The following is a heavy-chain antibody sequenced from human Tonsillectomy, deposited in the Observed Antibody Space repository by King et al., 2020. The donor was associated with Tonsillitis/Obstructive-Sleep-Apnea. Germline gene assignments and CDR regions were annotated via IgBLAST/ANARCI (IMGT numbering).Heavy chain of an antibody. V-gene: IGHV1-18*01. CDR2: ISTYNGDT. J-gene: IGHJ4*02. CDR3: ARGGWFYYDSSGYLIDS. D-gene: IGHD3-22*01. CDR1: GYIFTSYG. Sequence: QVQLVESGAEVKRPGASVKVSCKASGYIFTSYGITWVRQAPGQGLEWMGWISTYNGDTKLAQKFQDRVIMTTDTSTNTAYMDLRSLGFDDTALYYCARGGWFYYDSSGYLIDSWGQGTPVTVSS.